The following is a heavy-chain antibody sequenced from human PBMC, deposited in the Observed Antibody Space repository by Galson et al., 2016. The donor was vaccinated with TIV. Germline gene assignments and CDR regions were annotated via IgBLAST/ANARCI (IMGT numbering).Heavy chain of an antibody. CDR3: ARNFPIDDILAAYYFDY. J-gene: IGHJ4*02. V-gene: IGHV3-33*01. CDR1: GFTFNYHG. CDR2: AWYDGSSA. Sequence: SLRLSCAASGFTFNYHGIHWVRQAPGKGLEWLAVAWYDGSSAYYADSVKGRFTISRDNSKNMVFLQMNSLRAEDTAVYYCARNFPIDDILAAYYFDYWGQGTLVTVSS. D-gene: IGHD3-9*01.